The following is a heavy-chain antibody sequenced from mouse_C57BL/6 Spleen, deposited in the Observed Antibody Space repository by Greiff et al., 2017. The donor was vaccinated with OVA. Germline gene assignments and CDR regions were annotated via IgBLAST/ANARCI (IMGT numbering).Heavy chain of an antibody. CDR2: INPSSGYT. CDR3: AREGTGVFDY. CDR1: GYTFTSYT. J-gene: IGHJ2*01. D-gene: IGHD3-1*01. Sequence: VQLVESGAELARPGASVKMSCKASGYTFTSYTMHWVKQRPGQGLEWIGYINPSSGYTKYNQKFKDKATLTADKSSSTAYMQLSSLTSEDSAVYYCAREGTGVFDYWGQGTTLTVSS. V-gene: IGHV1-4*01.